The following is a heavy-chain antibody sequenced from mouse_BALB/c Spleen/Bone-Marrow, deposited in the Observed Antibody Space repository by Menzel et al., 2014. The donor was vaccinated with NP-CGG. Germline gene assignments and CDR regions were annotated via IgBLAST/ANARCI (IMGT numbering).Heavy chain of an antibody. D-gene: IGHD1-1*01. Sequence: VKLLESGAELVRPGSSVKISCKASGYAFSNYWMNWMKRRPGQGLEWIGQIYPGDGDTNYNGEFKGKATLTADKSSNTAYMQFSSLTSEDSAVYFCASRGDYSYSMDYWGQGTSVTVSS. CDR2: IYPGDGDT. CDR3: ASRGDYSYSMDY. J-gene: IGHJ4*01. CDR1: GYAFSNYW. V-gene: IGHV1-80*01.